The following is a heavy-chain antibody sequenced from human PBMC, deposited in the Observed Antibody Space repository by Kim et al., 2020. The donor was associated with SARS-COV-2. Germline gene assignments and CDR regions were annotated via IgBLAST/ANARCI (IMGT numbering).Heavy chain of an antibody. CDR2: ISYDGRKR. J-gene: IGHJ6*03. Sequence: GGSLRLSCAASGLNFNTYGMHWVRQTPGKGLEWVAVISYDGRKRYYGDSVKGRVIISSDNSKNSLYLQIRSLRPEDTAPYYCAKGPPLGDVWGKGSTV. CDR3: AKGPPLGDV. D-gene: IGHD2-21*01. V-gene: IGHV3-30*18. CDR1: GLNFNTYG.